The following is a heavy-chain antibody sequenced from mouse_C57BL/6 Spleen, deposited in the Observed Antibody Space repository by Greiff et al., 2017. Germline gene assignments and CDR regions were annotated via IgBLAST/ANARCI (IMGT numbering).Heavy chain of an antibody. V-gene: IGHV5-4*01. CDR3: AREGDGLYYFDY. CDR1: GFTFSSYA. CDR2: ISDGGSYT. J-gene: IGHJ2*01. Sequence: EVHLVESGGGLVKPGGSLKLSCAASGFTFSSYAMSWVRQTPEKRLEWVATISDGGSYTNYPDNVKGRFTISRDNAKNNLYLQRSHLKSEDTAMYYCAREGDGLYYFDYWGQGTTLTVSS. D-gene: IGHD2-3*01.